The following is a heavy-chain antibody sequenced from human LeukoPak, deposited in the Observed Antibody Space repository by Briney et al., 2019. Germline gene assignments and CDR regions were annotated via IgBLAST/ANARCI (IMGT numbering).Heavy chain of an antibody. J-gene: IGHJ4*02. V-gene: IGHV3-23*01. CDR3: ANEVRPNDY. D-gene: IGHD1-1*01. Sequence: GGSLRLSCAASGFTFSSYAMNWVRQAPGKGLEWVASIDISGGSTYYEDSVQGRFTISRDNSKNTLYLEMNSLRVEDTALYYCANEVRPNDYWGQGTLVTVSS. CDR1: GFTFSSYA. CDR2: IDISGGST.